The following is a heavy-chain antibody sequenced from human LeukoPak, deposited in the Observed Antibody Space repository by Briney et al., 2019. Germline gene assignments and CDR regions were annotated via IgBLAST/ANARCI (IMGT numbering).Heavy chain of an antibody. D-gene: IGHD3-22*01. CDR3: ARDYGDYYDRDRYFDL. J-gene: IGHJ2*01. CDR2: IYYSGST. V-gene: IGHV4-59*01. CDR1: GGSISTYY. Sequence: PSETLSLTCTVSGGSISTYYWSWIRQPPGKGLEWIGYIYYSGSTSYNPSLKSRVTISVDTSKNQFSLKLSSVTAADTAVYYCARDYGDYYDRDRYFDLWGRGTLVTVSS.